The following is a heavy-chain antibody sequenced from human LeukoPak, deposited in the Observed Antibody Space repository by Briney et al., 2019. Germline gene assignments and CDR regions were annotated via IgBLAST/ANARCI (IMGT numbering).Heavy chain of an antibody. V-gene: IGHV3-30-3*01. D-gene: IGHD6-19*01. J-gene: IGHJ6*02. CDR3: ARGTPSSSGWLYYSMDV. Sequence: PGGSLRLSCAASGFTFSSYAMHWVRQAPGKGLEWVAVISYDGSNKYYADSVKGRFTISRDNSKNTLYLQMNSLRAEDTAVYYCARGTPSSSGWLYYSMDVRGQGTTVTVSS. CDR1: GFTFSSYA. CDR2: ISYDGSNK.